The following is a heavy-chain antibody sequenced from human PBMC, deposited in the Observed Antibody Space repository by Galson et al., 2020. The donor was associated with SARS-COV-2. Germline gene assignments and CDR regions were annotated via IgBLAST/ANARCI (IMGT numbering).Heavy chain of an antibody. D-gene: IGHD6-13*01. CDR2: TYYRSKWFN. CDR1: GDSVSSNTAA. J-gene: IGHJ6*02. CDR3: ARAFLAASGLDA. Sequence: SETLSLTCAISGDSVSSNTAAWNWIRQSPSRGLEWLGRTYYRSKWFNDYAVSVKSRITIAPDTSKNQFSLQLNSVTPEDTAVYYCARAFLAASGLDAWGQGTTVTVSS. V-gene: IGHV6-1*01.